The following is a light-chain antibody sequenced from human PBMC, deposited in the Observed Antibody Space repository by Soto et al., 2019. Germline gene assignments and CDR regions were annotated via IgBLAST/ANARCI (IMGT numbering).Light chain of an antibody. CDR3: GADHGSGSNFVYLV. CDR1: SGYSNYK. CDR2: VGTGGIVG. V-gene: IGLV9-49*01. J-gene: IGLJ2*01. Sequence: SVLTQPPSASASLGASVTLTCTLSSGYSNYKVDWYQQRPGKGPRFVMRVGTGGIVGSKGDGIPDRFSVLGSGLNRYLTIKNIQEEDESDYHCGADHGSGSNFVYLVFGGGTKLTVL.